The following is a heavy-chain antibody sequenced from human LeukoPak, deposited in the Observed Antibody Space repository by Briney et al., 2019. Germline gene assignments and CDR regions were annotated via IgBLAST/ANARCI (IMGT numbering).Heavy chain of an antibody. CDR3: AREWAHYYDSSAFDY. CDR2: IKQDGSEK. Sequence: PGGSLRLSCAVSGFTFSRNGMHWVRQAPGKGLEWVANIKQDGSEKYYVDSVKGRFTISRDNAKNSLYLQMNSLRAEDTAVYYCAREWAHYYDSSAFDYWGQGTLVTVSS. J-gene: IGHJ4*02. V-gene: IGHV3-7*01. D-gene: IGHD3-22*01. CDR1: GFTFSRNG.